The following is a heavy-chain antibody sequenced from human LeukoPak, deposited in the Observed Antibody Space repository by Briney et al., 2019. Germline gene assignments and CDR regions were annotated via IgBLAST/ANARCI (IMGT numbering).Heavy chain of an antibody. J-gene: IGHJ4*02. CDR2: IRSKAYGGTT. Sequence: PGGSLRLSCTASGFTFGDYAMSWVRQAPGKGLEWVGFIRSKAYGGTTEYAASVKGRFTISRDDSKSIACLQMNSLKTEDTAVYYCTRAEGDFWSGYYSFDYWGQGTLVTVSS. V-gene: IGHV3-49*04. CDR3: TRAEGDFWSGYYSFDY. CDR1: GFTFGDYA. D-gene: IGHD3-3*01.